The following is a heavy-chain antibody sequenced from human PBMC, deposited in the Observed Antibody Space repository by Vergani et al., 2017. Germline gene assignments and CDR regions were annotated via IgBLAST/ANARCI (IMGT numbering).Heavy chain of an antibody. CDR2: ISSSGSTI. CDR1: GFTFSSYE. J-gene: IGHJ4*02. V-gene: IGHV3-48*03. D-gene: IGHD3-16*02. CDR3: ARDNTPRLGELSLYGGFDY. Sequence: VQLQESGGGLVQPGGSLRLSCAASGFTFSSYEMNWVRQAPGKGLEWVSYISSSGSTIYYADSVKGRFTISRDNAKNSLYLQMNSLRAEDTAVYYCARDNTPRLGELSLYGGFDYWGQGTLVTVSS.